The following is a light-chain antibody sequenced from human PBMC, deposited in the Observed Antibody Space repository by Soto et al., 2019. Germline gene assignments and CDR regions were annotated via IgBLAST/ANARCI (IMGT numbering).Light chain of an antibody. CDR1: SGHSSYA. J-gene: IGLJ3*02. CDR2: LNSDGSH. Sequence: QPVLTQSPSASASLGASVKLTCTLSSGHSSYAIAWHQQQPEKGPRYLMRLNSDGSHTKGDGIPDRFSGSSSGAERYLTISSRQSEDEAEYYCQTWGTGIWVFGGGTKLTVL. V-gene: IGLV4-69*01. CDR3: QTWGTGIWV.